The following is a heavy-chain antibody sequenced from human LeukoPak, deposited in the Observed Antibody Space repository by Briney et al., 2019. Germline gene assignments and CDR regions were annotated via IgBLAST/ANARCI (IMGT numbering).Heavy chain of an antibody. CDR2: INHSGST. V-gene: IGHV4-34*01. CDR3: AGSPWFGELSYYFDY. Sequence: PSETLSLTCAVYGGSFSGYYWSWIRQPPGKGLEWIGEINHSGSTNYNPSLKSRVTISVDTSKNQFSLKLSSVTAADTAVYYCAGSPWFGELSYYFDYWGQGTLVTVSS. J-gene: IGHJ4*02. CDR1: GGSFSGYY. D-gene: IGHD3-10*01.